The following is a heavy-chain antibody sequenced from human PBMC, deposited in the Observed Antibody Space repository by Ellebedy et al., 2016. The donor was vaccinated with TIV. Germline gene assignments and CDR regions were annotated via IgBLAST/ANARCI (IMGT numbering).Heavy chain of an antibody. Sequence: AASVKVSCKAAGYTFTSYGVSWVRQAPGQGLEWMGWISGYNGNTNYAQKFQCRITMTKDTSTSTAYMELRSLTSADTAFYYCATSPRRSSGWYPDFWGQGTLVTVSS. CDR2: ISGYNGNT. D-gene: IGHD6-19*01. CDR1: GYTFTSYG. J-gene: IGHJ4*02. V-gene: IGHV1-18*04. CDR3: ATSPRRSSGWYPDF.